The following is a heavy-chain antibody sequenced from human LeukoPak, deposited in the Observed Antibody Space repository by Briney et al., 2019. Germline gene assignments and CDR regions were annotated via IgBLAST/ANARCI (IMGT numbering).Heavy chain of an antibody. J-gene: IGHJ1*01. V-gene: IGHV4-38-2*02. D-gene: IGHD6-19*01. Sequence: PSETLSLTCIVSGYSISSGYYWGGTRQPPGKGRGGMGSIYHSGSTYYNPSLKSRVTISVDTSKNQFSLKLSSVTAADTAVYYCARGAVAGTRYFQHWGQGTLVTVSS. CDR3: ARGAVAGTRYFQH. CDR2: IYHSGST. CDR1: GYSISSGYY.